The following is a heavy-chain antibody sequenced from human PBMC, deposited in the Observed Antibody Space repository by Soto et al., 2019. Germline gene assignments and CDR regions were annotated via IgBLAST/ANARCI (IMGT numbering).Heavy chain of an antibody. CDR3: AMDAYYYDSSCSLNRYYFDY. Sequence: QVQLQESGPGLVKPSQTLSLTCTVSGGSISSGDYYWRWIRQPPGKGLEWIGYIYYSGSTYYNPSLKSRVTISVDTSKNQFSLKLSSVTAADTAVYYCAMDAYYYDSSCSLNRYYFDYWGQGTLVTVSS. CDR2: IYYSGST. CDR1: GGSISSGDYY. J-gene: IGHJ4*02. D-gene: IGHD3-22*01. V-gene: IGHV4-30-4*01.